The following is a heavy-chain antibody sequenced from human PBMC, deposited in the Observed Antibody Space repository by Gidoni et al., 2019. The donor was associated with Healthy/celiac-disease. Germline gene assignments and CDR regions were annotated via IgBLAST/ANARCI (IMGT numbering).Heavy chain of an antibody. CDR3: AHSPLTMIVQDGAFDI. CDR1: GFPLRTSGVG. V-gene: IGHV2-5*02. D-gene: IGHD3-22*01. Sequence: QITLKESGPTLVKPTQTLTLTCTFSGFPLRTSGVGVGWIRQPPGKALEWLALIYWDDDKRYSPSLKSRLTITKDTSKNQVVLTMTNMDPVDTATYYCAHSPLTMIVQDGAFDIWGQGTMVTVSS. CDR2: IYWDDDK. J-gene: IGHJ3*02.